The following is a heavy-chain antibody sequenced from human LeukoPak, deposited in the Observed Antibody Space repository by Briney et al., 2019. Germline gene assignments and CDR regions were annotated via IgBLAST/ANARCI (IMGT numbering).Heavy chain of an antibody. CDR2: ISWNSGSI. CDR1: GFTFDDYA. D-gene: IGHD5-24*01. Sequence: GGSLRLSCAASGFTFDDYAMHWVRQAPGKGLEWVSGISWNSGSIGYADSVKGRFTISRDNAKNSLYLQMNSLRAEDTAVYYCARDHGDGYNCADYWGQGTLVTVSS. V-gene: IGHV3-9*01. J-gene: IGHJ4*02. CDR3: ARDHGDGYNCADY.